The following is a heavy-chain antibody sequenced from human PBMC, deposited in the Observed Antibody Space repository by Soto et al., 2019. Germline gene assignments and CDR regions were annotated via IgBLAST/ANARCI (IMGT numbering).Heavy chain of an antibody. CDR3: ARWGHGSSGWYFAFDV. Sequence: EVQLVESGGGLVQPGGSLRLSCAASGFTVSSNYMSWVRQAPGKGLEWVSVIYSGGSTYYADSVKGRFTISRDNSKNTLYLQMNSLRAEYTAVYYCARWGHGSSGWYFAFDVWGQGTMVTVSS. V-gene: IGHV3-66*01. CDR1: GFTVSSNY. D-gene: IGHD6-19*01. J-gene: IGHJ3*01. CDR2: IYSGGST.